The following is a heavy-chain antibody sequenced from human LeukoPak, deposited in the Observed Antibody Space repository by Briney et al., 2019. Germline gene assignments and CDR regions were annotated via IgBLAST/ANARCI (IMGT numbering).Heavy chain of an antibody. CDR2: ISSSTSYI. J-gene: IGHJ4*02. D-gene: IGHD4-17*01. V-gene: IGHV3-21*01. Sequence: GGSLRLSCAASGFTFSSYSMNWIRQAPGKGLEWVSSISSSTSYIYYADSVKGRFTISKDNAKNSLCLQMNSLRAEDTAVYYCARAGGSTVSHSDYWGQGTLVTVSS. CDR3: ARAGGSTVSHSDY. CDR1: GFTFSSYS.